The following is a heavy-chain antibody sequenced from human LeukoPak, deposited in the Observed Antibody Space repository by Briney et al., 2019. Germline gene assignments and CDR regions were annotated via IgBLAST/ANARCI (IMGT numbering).Heavy chain of an antibody. V-gene: IGHV4-59*12. CDR2: IYYSGST. CDR3: ARDGSSGYFGGYYYYMDV. Sequence: TPSETLSLPCTVSGGSITNYYWSWIRQPPGKGLEWIGYIYYSGSTNYNPSLKSRVTMSVDTSKNQFSLKLSSATAADTAVYYCARDGSSGYFGGYYYYMDVWGKGTTVTISS. CDR1: GGSITNYY. J-gene: IGHJ6*03. D-gene: IGHD2-2*03.